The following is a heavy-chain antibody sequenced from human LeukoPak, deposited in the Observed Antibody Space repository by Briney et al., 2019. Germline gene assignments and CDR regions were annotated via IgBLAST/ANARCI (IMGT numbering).Heavy chain of an antibody. Sequence: SETLSLTCAVYGGSFSGYYWSWIRQPPGKGLEWIGEINHSGSTNYNPSLKSRVTISVDTSKNQFSLKLSSVTAADTAVYYCASSIYYYDRSGYLDWGQGTLVTVSS. V-gene: IGHV4-34*01. J-gene: IGHJ4*02. CDR1: GGSFSGYY. CDR3: ASSIYYYDRSGYLD. CDR2: INHSGST. D-gene: IGHD3-22*01.